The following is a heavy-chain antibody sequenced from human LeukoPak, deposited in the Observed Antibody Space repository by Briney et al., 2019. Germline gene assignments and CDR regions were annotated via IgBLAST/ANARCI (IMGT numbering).Heavy chain of an antibody. CDR1: GYTFTSYA. J-gene: IGHJ3*02. D-gene: IGHD2-2*01. CDR3: ARAKSVYQLLPLPSNDAFDI. V-gene: IGHV1-3*01. Sequence: GASVKVSCKASGYTFTSYAMHWVRQAPGQRLEWMGWINAGNGNTKYSQKFQGRVTITRDTSASTACMELSSLRSEDTAVYYCARAKSVYQLLPLPSNDAFDIWGQGTMVTVSS. CDR2: INAGNGNT.